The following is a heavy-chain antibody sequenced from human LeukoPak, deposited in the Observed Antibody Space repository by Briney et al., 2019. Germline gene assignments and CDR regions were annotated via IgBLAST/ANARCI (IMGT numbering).Heavy chain of an antibody. D-gene: IGHD6-13*01. Sequence: GASVKVSCKASGYTFTTYGISWVRQAPGQGLEWMGWISAHNGNTNYVQKLQGRVTMTTDTSTRTAYMELRSLRSDDTAVYYCARERWGIAAAYGMDVWGQGTTVTVSS. J-gene: IGHJ6*02. V-gene: IGHV1-18*01. CDR2: ISAHNGNT. CDR1: GYTFTTYG. CDR3: ARERWGIAAAYGMDV.